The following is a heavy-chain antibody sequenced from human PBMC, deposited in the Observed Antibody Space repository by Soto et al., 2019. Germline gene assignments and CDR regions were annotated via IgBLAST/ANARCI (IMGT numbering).Heavy chain of an antibody. V-gene: IGHV4-34*01. CDR3: ARGRGYYYGSGSYYKPHFDY. Sequence: QVQLQQWGAGLLKPSETLSLTCAVYGGSFSGYYWSWIRQPPGKGLEWIGEINHSGSTNYNPSLKSRVTISVDTSKIQFSLKLSSVTAAYTAVYYCARGRGYYYGSGSYYKPHFDYWGQGTLVTVSS. D-gene: IGHD3-10*01. CDR2: INHSGST. CDR1: GGSFSGYY. J-gene: IGHJ4*02.